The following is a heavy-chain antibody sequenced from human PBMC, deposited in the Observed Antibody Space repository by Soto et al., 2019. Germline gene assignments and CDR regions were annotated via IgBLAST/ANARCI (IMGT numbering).Heavy chain of an antibody. D-gene: IGHD1-26*01. CDR3: ASDLVGASDSYGLDV. CDR1: GFIFKMYW. Sequence: GGSLRLSCAASGFIFKMYWMHWVRQSPGKGLVWISRIYNDGTYSDYADSVRGRFTISRDNSKNRLYLQMNSLRAEDTAVYYCASDLVGASDSYGLDVWGQGTPVTVSS. V-gene: IGHV3-74*01. CDR2: IYNDGTYS. J-gene: IGHJ6*02.